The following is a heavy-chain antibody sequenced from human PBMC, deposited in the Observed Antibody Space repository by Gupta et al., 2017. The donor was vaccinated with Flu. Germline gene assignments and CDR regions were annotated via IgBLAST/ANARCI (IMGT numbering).Heavy chain of an antibody. J-gene: IGHJ5*02. CDR1: SIFTTYA. D-gene: IGHD6-13*01. CDR3: ARGATATAGQRIFQA. CDR2: ISSSGDTA. V-gene: IGHV3-23*01. Sequence: SIFTTYAMSWARQAPGKGLEWVSVISSSGDTAYYADSVKGRFTISRDNSKNTLYLQINSVTTEDTAVYYCARGATATAGQRIFQAWGQGTLVTVSS.